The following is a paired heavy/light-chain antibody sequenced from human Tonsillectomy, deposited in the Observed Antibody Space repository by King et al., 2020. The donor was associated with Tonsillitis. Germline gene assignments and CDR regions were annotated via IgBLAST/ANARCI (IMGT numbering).Light chain of an antibody. CDR1: QSLLHSDGTTY. CDR2: EVS. J-gene: IGKJ4*01. CDR3: LQGILLPLT. Sequence: DIVMTQTPLSLSVTPGQPASISCKSSQSLLHSDGTTYLYWYVQKPGQAPQLLMYEVSSRFSGVPDRFSGSGSGTDFTLKISRVEAEDVGVYYCLQGILLPLTFGGGTKVEIK. V-gene: IGKV2-29*02.
Heavy chain of an antibody. CDR2: TYYRSRWNY. Sequence: HVQLQQSGPGLVKPSQTLSLTCDISGDSVSSKTAGWNWIRQSPSRGLEWLGRTYYRSRWNYDYALSVKSRITIKSDTSKNRFSLQLNSLTPEDTAVYYCARDDDYVLMDVWGQGTTVTVSS. J-gene: IGHJ6*02. CDR3: ARDDDYVLMDV. CDR1: GDSVSSKTAG. D-gene: IGHD3-16*01. V-gene: IGHV6-1*01.